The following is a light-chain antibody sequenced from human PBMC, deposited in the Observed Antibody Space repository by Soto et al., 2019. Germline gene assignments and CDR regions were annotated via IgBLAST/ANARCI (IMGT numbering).Light chain of an antibody. CDR3: QQYDSSPRT. CDR1: QSVSSY. CDR2: GAS. V-gene: IGKV3-20*01. J-gene: IGKJ1*01. Sequence: DIVLTQSPATLSLSPGERATLSCRASQSVSSYLAWYQQKPGQAPRLLISGASSRAADIPDRFSGSGSGTDFTLTINRLEPEDFAVYYCQQYDSSPRTFGQGTKVDI.